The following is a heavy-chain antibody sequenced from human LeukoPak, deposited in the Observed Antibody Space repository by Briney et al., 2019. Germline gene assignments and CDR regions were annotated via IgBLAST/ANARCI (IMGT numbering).Heavy chain of an antibody. V-gene: IGHV1-69*04. D-gene: IGHD5-24*01. CDR1: GGTFSSYA. CDR3: ARVLRWDAFDI. Sequence: ASVKVSCKASGGTFSSYATSWVRQAPGQGLEWMGRIIPILGIANYAQKFQGRVTITADKSTSTAYMELSSLRSEDTAVYYCARVLRWDAFDIWGQGTMVTVSS. CDR2: IIPILGIA. J-gene: IGHJ3*02.